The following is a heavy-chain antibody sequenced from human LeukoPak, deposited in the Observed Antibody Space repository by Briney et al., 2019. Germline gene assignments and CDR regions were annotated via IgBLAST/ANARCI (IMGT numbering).Heavy chain of an antibody. CDR2: INPSGGGSST. D-gene: IGHD6-13*01. J-gene: IGHJ4*02. CDR1: GYSFTSYY. CDR3: ATAHSGYSSSWYTFDY. V-gene: IGHV1-46*01. Sequence: ASVKVSCKASGYSFTSYYMHWVRQAPRQGLEWMAMINPSGGGSSTTYAQKFQGRVTMTEDTSTDTAYMELSSLRSEDTAVYYCATAHSGYSSSWYTFDYWGQGTLVTVSS.